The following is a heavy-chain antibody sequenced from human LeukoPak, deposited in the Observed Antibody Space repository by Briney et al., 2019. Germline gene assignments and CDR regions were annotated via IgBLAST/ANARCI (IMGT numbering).Heavy chain of an antibody. CDR3: WGSYYYYYGMDV. D-gene: IGHD7-27*01. J-gene: IGHJ6*02. V-gene: IGHV3-74*01. CDR1: GFTFSSYW. CDR2: INSDGSST. Sequence: GGSLRLSCAASGFTFSSYWMHWVRQAPGKGLVWVSRINSDGSSTNYADSGKGRFTISRDNAKNTLYLQMNSLRAEDTAVYYCWGSYYYYYGMDVWGQGTTVTVSS.